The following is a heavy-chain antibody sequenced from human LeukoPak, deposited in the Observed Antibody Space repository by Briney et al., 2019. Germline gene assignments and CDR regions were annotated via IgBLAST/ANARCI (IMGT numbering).Heavy chain of an antibody. J-gene: IGHJ4*02. CDR2: IIPILGIA. V-gene: IGHV1-69*04. CDR3: GRWGYFDSGNYFVVDY. Sequence: ASVKVSCKASGGTFSSYAISWVRQAPGQGLEWMGRIIPILGIANYAQKFQGRVTITADKPTSTAYMELSSLRSEDTAVYYCGRWGYFDSGNYFVVDYWGQGTVVTVSS. D-gene: IGHD3-22*01. CDR1: GGTFSSYA.